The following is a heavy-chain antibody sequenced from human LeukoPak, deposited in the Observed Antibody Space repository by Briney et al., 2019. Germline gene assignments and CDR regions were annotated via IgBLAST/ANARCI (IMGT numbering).Heavy chain of an antibody. CDR3: ARVPFTIPLPDY. CDR2: IIPILGIA. V-gene: IGHV1-69*04. D-gene: IGHD3-9*01. J-gene: IGHJ4*02. CDR1: GGTFSSYA. Sequence: SVKVSCKASGGTFSSYAISWVRQAPGQGLEWMGRIIPILGIANYAQKFQGRVTITADKSTSTAYVELSSLRSEDTAVYYCARVPFTIPLPDYWGQGTLVTVSS.